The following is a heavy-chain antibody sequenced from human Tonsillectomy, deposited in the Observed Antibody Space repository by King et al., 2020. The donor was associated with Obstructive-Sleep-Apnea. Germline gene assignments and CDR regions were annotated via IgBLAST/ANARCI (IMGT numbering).Heavy chain of an antibody. V-gene: IGHV3-15*01. CDR1: GFTFSNAW. Sequence: VQLVQSGGGLVKPGGSLRLSCAASGFTFSNAWMSWVRQAPGKGLEWVGLIKSKADGGTTDYAAPVKGRFTISRDDSKNTLYLQMKSLKTEDTAVYYCTPGRTYWYTYYGMDVWGQGTTVTVSS. J-gene: IGHJ6*02. CDR3: TPGRTYWYTYYGMDV. D-gene: IGHD1-1*01. CDR2: IKSKADGGTT.